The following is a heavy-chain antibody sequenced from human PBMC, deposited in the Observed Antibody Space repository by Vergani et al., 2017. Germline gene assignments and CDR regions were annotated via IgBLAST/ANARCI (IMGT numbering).Heavy chain of an antibody. J-gene: IGHJ5*02. V-gene: IGHV4-4*07. Sequence: QVQLQESGPGLVKPSETLSLTCTVSGGSISSYYWSWIRQPAGKGLEGIGRIYTSGSTNYNPSLKSRVTMSVDTSKNQFSLKLSSVTAADTAVYYCARGPRGCSGGSCYSHWFDPGGQGTLVTVSS. CDR2: IYTSGST. CDR3: ARGPRGCSGGSCYSHWFDP. CDR1: GGSISSYY. D-gene: IGHD2-15*01.